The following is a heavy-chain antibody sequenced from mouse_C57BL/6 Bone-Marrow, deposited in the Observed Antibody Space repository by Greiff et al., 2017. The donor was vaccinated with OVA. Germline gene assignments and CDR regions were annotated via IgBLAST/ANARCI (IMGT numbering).Heavy chain of an antibody. D-gene: IGHD1-1*01. CDR2: IFPGSGRT. CDR3: ARYGPMTTVVATDYFDY. Sequence: VKLQQSGPELVKPGASVKISCKASGYTFTDYYINWVKQRPGQGLEWIGWIFPGSGRTYYNEKFKGKATLTVDKSSSTAYMLLSSLTSEDSAVYFCARYGPMTTVVATDYFDYWGQGTTLTVSS. CDR1: GYTFTDYY. J-gene: IGHJ2*01. V-gene: IGHV1-75*01.